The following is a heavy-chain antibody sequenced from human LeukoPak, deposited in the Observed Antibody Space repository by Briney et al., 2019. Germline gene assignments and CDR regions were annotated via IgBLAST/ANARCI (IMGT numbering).Heavy chain of an antibody. V-gene: IGHV3-66*01. Sequence: GGSLRLSCAASGFAVSNTYLNWGRQAPGKGLEWVSIIDHGGATFYTDSVKGRFSISRDNSKNALYLLMNNVKTEDTAVYFCARGGVRVGIDIWGQGTMVAVSS. CDR1: GFAVSNTY. D-gene: IGHD3-10*01. CDR2: IDHGGAT. CDR3: ARGGVRVGIDI. J-gene: IGHJ3*02.